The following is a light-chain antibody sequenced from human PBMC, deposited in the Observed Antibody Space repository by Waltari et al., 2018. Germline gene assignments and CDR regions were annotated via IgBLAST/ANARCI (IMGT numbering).Light chain of an antibody. J-gene: IGLJ3*02. CDR2: SNN. V-gene: IGLV1-44*01. CDR1: SSNIGSNT. Sequence: QSVLTQPPSASGTPGQRVTISCSGSSSNIGSNTVNWYQQLPGTAPKLLSYSNNQRPSGVPDRFSGSNSGTSASLAISGLQSEDEADYYCAAWDDSLNGPVFGGGTKLTVL. CDR3: AAWDDSLNGPV.